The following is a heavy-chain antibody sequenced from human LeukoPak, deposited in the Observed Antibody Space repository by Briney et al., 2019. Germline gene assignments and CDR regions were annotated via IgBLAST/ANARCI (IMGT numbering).Heavy chain of an antibody. CDR2: INSDGGST. V-gene: IGHV3-74*01. J-gene: IGHJ4*02. D-gene: IGHD4-23*01. CDR1: GFTFSSYW. CDR3: ARDPPYGGNSEEADY. Sequence: GGSLRLSCAASGFTFSSYWMHRVRQAPGKGLVWVSRINSDGGSTSYADSVKGRFTISRDNAKNTLYLQMNSLRAEDTAVYYCARDPPYGGNSEEADYWGQGTLVTVSS.